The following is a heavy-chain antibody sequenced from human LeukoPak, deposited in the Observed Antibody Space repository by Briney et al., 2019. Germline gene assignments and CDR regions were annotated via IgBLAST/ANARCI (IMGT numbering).Heavy chain of an antibody. J-gene: IGHJ4*02. V-gene: IGHV3-21*01. Sequence: PGGSLRLSCAASGFTLSSYAMSWVRQAPGKGLEWVSSISSSSSYIYYADSVKGRFTISRDNAKNSLYLQMNSLRAEDTAVYYCARGSFYYDILTGDTGGQGTLVTVSS. CDR2: ISSSSSYI. D-gene: IGHD3-9*01. CDR3: ARGSFYYDILTGDT. CDR1: GFTLSSYA.